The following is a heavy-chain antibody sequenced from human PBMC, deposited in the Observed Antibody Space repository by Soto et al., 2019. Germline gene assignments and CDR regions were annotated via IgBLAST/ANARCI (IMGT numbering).Heavy chain of an antibody. CDR1: GGSISSGGYS. CDR3: ARGRGAIFGVGYFDY. CDR2: IYHSGST. V-gene: IGHV4-30-2*01. D-gene: IGHD3-3*01. J-gene: IGHJ4*02. Sequence: PSETLSLTCAVSGGSISSGGYSWSWIRQPPGKGLEWIGYIYHSGSTYYNPSLKSRVTISVDRSKNQFSLKLSSVTAADTAVYYCARGRGAIFGVGYFDYWGQGTLVNVSS.